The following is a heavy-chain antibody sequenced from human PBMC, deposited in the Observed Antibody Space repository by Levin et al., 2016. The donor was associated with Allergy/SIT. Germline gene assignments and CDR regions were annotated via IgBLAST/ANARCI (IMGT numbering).Heavy chain of an antibody. J-gene: IGHJ4*02. CDR2: ISGDGSST. V-gene: IGHV3-43*02. CDR3: AKKVRGLTGYFDD. CDR1: GFTFDDYA. Sequence: GGSLRLSCAASGFTFDDYAIHWVRQFPGKGLEWVSLISGDGSSTYFADSVKGRFTISRDNRKNSLYLKMNSLRPEDSALYYCAKKVRGLTGYFDDWGQGTLVTVSS. D-gene: IGHD3-10*01.